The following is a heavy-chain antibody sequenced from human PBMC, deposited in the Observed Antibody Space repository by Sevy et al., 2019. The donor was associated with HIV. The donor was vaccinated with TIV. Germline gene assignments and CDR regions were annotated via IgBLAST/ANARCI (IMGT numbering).Heavy chain of an antibody. CDR1: GFTFSSCG. V-gene: IGHV3-30*18. J-gene: IGHJ5*02. D-gene: IGHD6-19*01. CDR2: ISYDGSNK. CDR3: AKGGQWLVRDCFDP. Sequence: GGSLRLSCAASGFTFSSCGMHWVRQAPGKGLDWVTVISYDGSNKYYADSVKGRFTISRDNSKNTLYLQMNSLRVEDTAVYYCAKGGQWLVRDCFDPWGQGTLVTVSS.